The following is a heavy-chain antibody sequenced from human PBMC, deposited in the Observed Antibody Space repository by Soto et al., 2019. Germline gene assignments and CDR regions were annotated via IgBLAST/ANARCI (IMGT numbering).Heavy chain of an antibody. CDR1: GYNFFGYG. Sequence: ASVKVSCKASGYNFFGYGLRWVRQAPGQGLEWMGWISVYNAKTNYAQKFQGRVTRTRDTSISTAYMELSRLRSDDTAVYYCRIAAAHYGMDVWGQGTTVTVSS. V-gene: IGHV1-18*01. J-gene: IGHJ6*02. D-gene: IGHD6-13*01. CDR3: RIAAAHYGMDV. CDR2: ISVYNAKT.